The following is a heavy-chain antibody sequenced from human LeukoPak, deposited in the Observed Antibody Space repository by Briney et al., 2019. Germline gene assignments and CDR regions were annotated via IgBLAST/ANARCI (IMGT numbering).Heavy chain of an antibody. CDR2: TYYRSKWYS. V-gene: IGHV6-1*01. Sequence: SQTLSLTCAISGDSVSSTSAAWSRIRQSPSRGLEWLGRTYYRSKWYSDYADSVKSRITINPDTSQNQFSLQLNSVTPEDTAVYYCARVTMRLFDYWGQGTLVTVSS. CDR1: GDSVSSTSAA. J-gene: IGHJ4*02. CDR3: ARVTMRLFDY.